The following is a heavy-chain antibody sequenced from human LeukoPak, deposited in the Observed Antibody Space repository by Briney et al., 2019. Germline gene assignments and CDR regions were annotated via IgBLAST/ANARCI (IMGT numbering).Heavy chain of an antibody. Sequence: GGSLRLSCAASGFTFSSYSVNWVRQAPGKGLEWVSSISERSSYIYYADSMKGRFTISRDNAKNSLYLQMNSLRAEDTAVYYCARSTRRQNDAFDVWGQGTVVTVSS. CDR2: ISERSSYI. CDR1: GFTFSSYS. V-gene: IGHV3-21*01. CDR3: ARSTRRQNDAFDV. J-gene: IGHJ3*01.